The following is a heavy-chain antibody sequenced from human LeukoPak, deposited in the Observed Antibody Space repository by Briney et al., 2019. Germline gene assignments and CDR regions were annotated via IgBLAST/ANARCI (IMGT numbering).Heavy chain of an antibody. J-gene: IGHJ3*02. CDR2: IGYDGSNK. D-gene: IGHD3-22*01. Sequence: GGSLRLSCAASGFTFSSCGMHWVRRAPAKGLEWEAFIGYDGSNKYYADSVKGRFTISRDNSKNTLYLQMNSLRAEDTAVYYCAARGSYDYYDSSGYYWGGDAFDIWGQGTMVTVSS. CDR1: GFTFSSCG. CDR3: AARGSYDYYDSSGYYWGGDAFDI. V-gene: IGHV3-30*02.